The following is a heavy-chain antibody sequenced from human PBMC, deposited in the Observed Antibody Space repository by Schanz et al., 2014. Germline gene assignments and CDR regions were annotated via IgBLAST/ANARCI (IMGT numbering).Heavy chain of an antibody. J-gene: IGHJ4*02. V-gene: IGHV1-46*03. CDR3: ARDGEAAAGCDY. CDR2: IIPILDKT. Sequence: QGQLVQSGAEVKKPGVSVKVSCKASGYTFTTYYIHWVRQAPGQGLEWMGRIIPILDKTNYAQKFQGRVTMTRDTSTSTVYMELSSLRSEDTAVYYCARDGEAAAGCDYWGQGTLVTVSS. CDR1: GYTFTTYY. D-gene: IGHD6-13*01.